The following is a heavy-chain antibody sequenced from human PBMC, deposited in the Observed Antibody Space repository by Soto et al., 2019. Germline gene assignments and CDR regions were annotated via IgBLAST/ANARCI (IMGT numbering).Heavy chain of an antibody. V-gene: IGHV4-59*08. D-gene: IGHD3-22*01. Sequence: SETLSLTCTISGDSIGTHYWSWIRQPPGKGLEWIGYIYYTGSTKFNPSLQSRVTMSVDTSKNHFSLRLSSVTAADTVVYYCARSSYYYDSSGYFFSWFDPWGQGTLVTVS. CDR3: ARSSYYYDSSGYFFSWFDP. J-gene: IGHJ5*02. CDR1: GDSIGTHY. CDR2: IYYTGST.